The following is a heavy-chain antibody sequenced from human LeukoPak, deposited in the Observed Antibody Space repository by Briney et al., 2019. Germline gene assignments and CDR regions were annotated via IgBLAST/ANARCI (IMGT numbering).Heavy chain of an antibody. D-gene: IGHD6-13*01. CDR2: ISSSGSTI. J-gene: IGHJ4*02. Sequence: GGSLRLSCAASGFTFSSYEMNWVRQAPGKGLEWVSYISSSGSTIYHADSVKGRFTISRDNAKNSLYLQMNSLRAEDTAVYYCARAYSSSWYAKYFDYWGQGTLVTVSS. V-gene: IGHV3-48*03. CDR3: ARAYSSSWYAKYFDY. CDR1: GFTFSSYE.